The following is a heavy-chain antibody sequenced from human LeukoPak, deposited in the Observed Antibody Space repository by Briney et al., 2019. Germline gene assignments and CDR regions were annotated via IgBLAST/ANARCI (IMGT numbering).Heavy chain of an antibody. J-gene: IGHJ6*02. Sequence: GESLKISCKGSGYSFTSYWSTWVRQMPGKGLEWMGRIDPSDSYTNYSPSFQGHVTISVDKSISTAYLQWSSLQASDTAMYYCARSRYMDLWGQGTTVTVSS. CDR2: IDPSDSYT. CDR3: ARSRYMDL. D-gene: IGHD6-25*01. V-gene: IGHV5-10-1*01. CDR1: GYSFTSYW.